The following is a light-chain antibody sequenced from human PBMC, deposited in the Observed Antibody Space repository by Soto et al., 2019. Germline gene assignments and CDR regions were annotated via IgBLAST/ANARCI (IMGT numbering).Light chain of an antibody. Sequence: QSVLTQPPSVSGAPGQRVTISCTGSSSNIGAGYDVHWYQLLPGTAPKLLIYGNSNRPSGVPDRFSGSKSGTSVSLAITGLQAEDEVDYYCQSYDSSLSGVVFGGGTKVTVL. CDR3: QSYDSSLSGVV. V-gene: IGLV1-40*01. J-gene: IGLJ2*01. CDR1: SSNIGAGYD. CDR2: GNS.